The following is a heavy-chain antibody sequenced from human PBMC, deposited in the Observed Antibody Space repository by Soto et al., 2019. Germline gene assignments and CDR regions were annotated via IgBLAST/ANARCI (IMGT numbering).Heavy chain of an antibody. D-gene: IGHD3-22*01. Sequence: ASVKFSCKASGGTFSSYAISWVRQAPGQGLEWMGGIIPIFGTANYAQKFQGRVTITADESTSTAYMELSSLRSEDTAVYYCARGQNYYDSSGYYYRWFDPWGQGTLVTVSS. CDR2: IIPIFGTA. CDR1: GGTFSSYA. V-gene: IGHV1-69*13. J-gene: IGHJ5*02. CDR3: ARGQNYYDSSGYYYRWFDP.